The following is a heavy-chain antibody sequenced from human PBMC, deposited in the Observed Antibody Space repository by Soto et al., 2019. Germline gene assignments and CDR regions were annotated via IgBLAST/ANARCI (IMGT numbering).Heavy chain of an antibody. CDR3: SKGRPPDGIWTFDY. Sequence: EVQLLESGGHLVQPGGSLRLSCAASGFTFTTYTMNWVRQAPGKGLEWVSGINGGDGPTYYADSVKGRFTISRDNSKNTLVLQMNSLRGEDTAVYYCSKGRPPDGIWTFDYWGQGALVIVPS. CDR2: INGGDGPT. D-gene: IGHD3-9*01. J-gene: IGHJ4*02. V-gene: IGHV3-23*01. CDR1: GFTFTTYT.